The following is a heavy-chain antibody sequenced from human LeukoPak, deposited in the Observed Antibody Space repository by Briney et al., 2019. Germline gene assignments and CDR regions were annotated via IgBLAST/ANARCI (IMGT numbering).Heavy chain of an antibody. V-gene: IGHV3-23*01. CDR2: ISGSGGST. Sequence: PGGSLRLSCAASGFTLSSYWMHWVRQAPGKGLEWVSGISGSGGSTYYADSVKGRFTISRDNSKNTLYLQMNSLRAEDTAVYYCAKARGTVVPPFDYWGQGTLVTVSS. CDR1: GFTLSSYW. CDR3: AKARGTVVPPFDY. D-gene: IGHD3-22*01. J-gene: IGHJ4*02.